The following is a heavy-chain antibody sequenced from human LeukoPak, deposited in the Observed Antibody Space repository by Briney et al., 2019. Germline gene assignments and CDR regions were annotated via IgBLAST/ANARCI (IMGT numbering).Heavy chain of an antibody. CDR1: GYTFTGYY. Sequence: ASVKVSCKASGYTFTGYYMHWVRQAPGQGLEWMGWINPNTCGTNYAQDFQGRVTMTRDTSISTAYMELNRLRSDDTAVYYCARGAGIQLWFSFDYWGQGTLVTVSS. D-gene: IGHD5-18*01. J-gene: IGHJ4*02. V-gene: IGHV1-2*02. CDR3: ARGAGIQLWFSFDY. CDR2: INPNTCGT.